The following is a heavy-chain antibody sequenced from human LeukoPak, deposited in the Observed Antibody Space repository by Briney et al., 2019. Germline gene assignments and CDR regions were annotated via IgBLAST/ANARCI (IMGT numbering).Heavy chain of an antibody. V-gene: IGHV3-23*01. CDR1: GFTFSSYG. CDR2: ISGSGGNT. Sequence: GSLRLSCSASGFTFSSYGMSWVRQAPGKGLEWVSGISGSGGNTYYADSVKDRFTITRDNSKNTLYLQMNSLRAEDTAMYYCAKQKTVLWECDTFDIWGQGTMVTVSS. D-gene: IGHD1-26*01. J-gene: IGHJ3*02. CDR3: AKQKTVLWECDTFDI.